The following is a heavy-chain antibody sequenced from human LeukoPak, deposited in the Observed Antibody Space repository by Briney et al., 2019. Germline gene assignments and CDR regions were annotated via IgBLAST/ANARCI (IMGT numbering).Heavy chain of an antibody. CDR2: IGSSLDYI. Sequence: PGGSLRLSCAASGFTFSIYSMNWVRQAPGKGLEWVSSIGSSLDYIHYADSVKGRFTISRDNAKNSLYLHMNSLRVEDTAVYYCARDGEMATIIGYYYYGLDVWGQGTTVTVS. J-gene: IGHJ6*02. D-gene: IGHD5-24*01. V-gene: IGHV3-21*01. CDR1: GFTFSIYS. CDR3: ARDGEMATIIGYYYYGLDV.